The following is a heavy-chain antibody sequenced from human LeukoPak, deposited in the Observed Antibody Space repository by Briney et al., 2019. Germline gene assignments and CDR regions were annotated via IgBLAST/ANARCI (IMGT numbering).Heavy chain of an antibody. D-gene: IGHD3-10*01. V-gene: IGHV3-11*01. Sequence: GGSLRLSCAASGFTFSDYYMSWIRQAPGKGLEWVSYIKLSGTTIYYADSVKGRFTISRDNAKNSLYLQMNSLRADDTAIYYCAKGGRGIGNYFDYWGQGTLVTVSS. J-gene: IGHJ4*02. CDR1: GFTFSDYY. CDR2: IKLSGTTI. CDR3: AKGGRGIGNYFDY.